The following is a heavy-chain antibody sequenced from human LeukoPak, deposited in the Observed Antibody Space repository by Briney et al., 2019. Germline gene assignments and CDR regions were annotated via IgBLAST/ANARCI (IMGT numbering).Heavy chain of an antibody. D-gene: IGHD3-3*01. CDR1: GYTFTSYD. Sequence: ASVKVSCKASGYTFTSYDINWVRQATGQGLEWMGWMNLNSGNTGYAQNFQGRVTMTRNTSKSTAYMELSSLRSEDTAVYYCARESGYYDFWSGYYYYYMDVWGKGTTVTVSS. CDR3: ARESGYYDFWSGYYYYYMDV. CDR2: MNLNSGNT. J-gene: IGHJ6*03. V-gene: IGHV1-8*01.